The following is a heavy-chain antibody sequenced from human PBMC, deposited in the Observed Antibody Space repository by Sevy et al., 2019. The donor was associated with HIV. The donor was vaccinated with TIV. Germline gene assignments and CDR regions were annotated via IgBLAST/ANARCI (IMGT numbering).Heavy chain of an antibody. V-gene: IGHV4-4*02. CDR1: GASISRSYW. CDR2: VYHSGTT. CDR3: ARNHQYFDFWLDFFDY. J-gene: IGHJ4*02. Sequence: SESLSLTCSASGASISRSYWWSWVRQSPGKGLEWLGEVYHSGTTNYNRSLKSRVSISVDTSKNQFSLKLSSVTAADTAIYFCARNHQYFDFWLDFFDYWGQGTLVTVSS. D-gene: IGHD3-3*01.